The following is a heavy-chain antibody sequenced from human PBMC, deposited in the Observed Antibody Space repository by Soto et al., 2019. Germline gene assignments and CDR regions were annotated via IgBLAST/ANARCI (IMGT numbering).Heavy chain of an antibody. CDR3: ARDSLTGNWFDP. J-gene: IGHJ5*02. CDR2: IYYSGST. CDR1: GGSISSGGYY. V-gene: IGHV4-31*03. Sequence: PSETLSLTCTVSGGSISSGGYYWSWIRQHPGKGLEWIGYIYYSGSTYYNPSLKSRVTISVDMSTSTAYMELSSLRPADTAVYYCARDSLTGNWFDPWGQGTLVTVSS. D-gene: IGHD2-8*02.